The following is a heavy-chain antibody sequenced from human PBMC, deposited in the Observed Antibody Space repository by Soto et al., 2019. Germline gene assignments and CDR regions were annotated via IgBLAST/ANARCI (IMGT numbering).Heavy chain of an antibody. D-gene: IGHD1-26*01. J-gene: IGHJ5*02. CDR2: IWSDGSKE. V-gene: IGHV3-33*01. CDR1: GLPFSASG. CDR3: ARDKGTTCLDT. Sequence: GGSLRLSCAASGLPFSASGMHWVRQAPGKGLEWVAMIWSDGSKEYYADSVKGRFTITRDNSKDMIFLQMDSLRAEDTAVYYCARDKGTTCLDTWGQGNMVTVSS.